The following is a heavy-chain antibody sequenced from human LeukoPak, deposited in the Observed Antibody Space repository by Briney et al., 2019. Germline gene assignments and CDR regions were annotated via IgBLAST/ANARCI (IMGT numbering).Heavy chain of an antibody. Sequence: SETLSLTCTVSGGSISSYYWGWIRQPPGKGLEWIGSIYYSGSTYYNPSLKSRVTISVDTSKNQFSLELSSATAADTAVYYCVRQSRITMIVVGKGPGTFDIWGQGTMVTVSS. V-gene: IGHV4-39*01. CDR1: GGSISSYY. D-gene: IGHD3-22*01. CDR2: IYYSGST. CDR3: VRQSRITMIVVGKGPGTFDI. J-gene: IGHJ3*02.